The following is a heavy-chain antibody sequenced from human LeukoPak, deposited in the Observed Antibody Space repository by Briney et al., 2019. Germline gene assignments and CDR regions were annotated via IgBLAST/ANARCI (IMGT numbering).Heavy chain of an antibody. V-gene: IGHV1-46*01. Sequence: ASVKVSCKASGGTFSSYAISWVRQAPGQGLEWMGIINPSGGSTSYAQKFQGRVTMTRDTSTSTVYMELSSLRSEDTAVYYCARGGDGYTWDFDYWGQGTLVTVSS. J-gene: IGHJ4*02. D-gene: IGHD5-24*01. CDR3: ARGGDGYTWDFDY. CDR1: GGTFSSYA. CDR2: INPSGGST.